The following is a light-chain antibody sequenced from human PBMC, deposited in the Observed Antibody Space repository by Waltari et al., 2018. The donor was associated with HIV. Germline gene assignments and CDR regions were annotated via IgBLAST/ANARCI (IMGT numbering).Light chain of an antibody. Sequence: DIQMTQSPSSLSASVGDRVTITCRASQNIRKYLNWYQQKPGKTPELLVFAASNLQSGGPSRFRGSGSGTDFTLTISSLQREDFATYYCQQSYSTPQTFGQGTKVEIK. J-gene: IGKJ1*01. V-gene: IGKV1-39*01. CDR2: AAS. CDR3: QQSYSTPQT. CDR1: QNIRKY.